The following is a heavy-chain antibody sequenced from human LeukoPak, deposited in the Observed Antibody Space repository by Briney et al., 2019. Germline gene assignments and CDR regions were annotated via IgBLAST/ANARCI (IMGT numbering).Heavy chain of an antibody. CDR2: IIPIFGTA. J-gene: IGHJ4*02. CDR1: GGTFSSYA. D-gene: IGHD3-16*01. CDR3: ASGVWGILKEIVVGRPFDN. V-gene: IGHV1-69*01. Sequence: ASVKVSCKASGGTFSSYAISWVRQAPGQGLEWMGGIIPIFGTANYAQKFQGRVTITADESTSTAYMELSSLRSEDTAVYYCASGVWGILKEIVVGRPFDNWGQGTLVTVSS.